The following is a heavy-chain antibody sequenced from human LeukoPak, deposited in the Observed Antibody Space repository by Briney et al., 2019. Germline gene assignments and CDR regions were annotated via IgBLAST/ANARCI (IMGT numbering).Heavy chain of an antibody. CDR3: ARAVGPFDY. Sequence: GTSLRLSCAASGFTFSDYGMHWVRQAPGKGLEWVAVIWYDGTNKYYVDSVKGRFTISRDNSKNTLYLQMNSLRAEDTAVYYCARAVGPFDYWGQGTLVTVSS. V-gene: IGHV3-33*01. CDR1: GFTFSDYG. J-gene: IGHJ4*02. CDR2: IWYDGTNK.